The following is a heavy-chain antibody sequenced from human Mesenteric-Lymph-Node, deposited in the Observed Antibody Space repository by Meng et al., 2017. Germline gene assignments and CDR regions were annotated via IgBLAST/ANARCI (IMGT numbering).Heavy chain of an antibody. V-gene: IGHV6-1*01. Sequence: QVQLQPSGPGLVKAPQIRSLTCAHSGDIVSSNSAAWPWIRQSPSRGLEWLGRTYYRSKWYHEYAVSVKSRITISPDTPKNQFFLQLNSMTPEDTAVYYCARGINGGCVAWGQGTLVTVSS. CDR1: GDIVSSNSAA. J-gene: IGHJ5*02. D-gene: IGHD4-23*01. CDR3: ARGINGGCVA. CDR2: TYYRSKWYH.